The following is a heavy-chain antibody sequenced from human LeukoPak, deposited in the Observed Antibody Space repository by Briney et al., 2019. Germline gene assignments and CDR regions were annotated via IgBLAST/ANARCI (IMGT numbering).Heavy chain of an antibody. V-gene: IGHV4-4*02. CDR1: GGSISSSNW. D-gene: IGHD3-10*01. CDR2: IYHSGST. Sequence: KPSGTLSLTCAVSGGSISSSNWWSWVRQPPGKGLEWIGEIYHSGSTNYNPSLKSRVTISVDKSKNQFSLKLSSVTAADTDVYYCASYGSGSYRGAFDIWGQGTMVTVSS. J-gene: IGHJ3*02. CDR3: ASYGSGSYRGAFDI.